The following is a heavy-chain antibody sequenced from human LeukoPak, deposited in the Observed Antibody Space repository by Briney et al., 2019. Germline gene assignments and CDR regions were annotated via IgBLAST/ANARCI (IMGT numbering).Heavy chain of an antibody. J-gene: IGHJ6*02. CDR1: GFTFSSYG. D-gene: IGHD2-15*01. CDR2: ISGSDGST. Sequence: GGSLRLSCAAQGFTFSSYGMTWVRLAPGKGLEWVSFISGSDGSTYYTDSVKGRFTISRDNSKNTLFLQMNSLRAEDTAIYYCAKVDCSGGSCYGFGYFYYGMDVWGQGTTVTVSS. V-gene: IGHV3-23*01. CDR3: AKVDCSGGSCYGFGYFYYGMDV.